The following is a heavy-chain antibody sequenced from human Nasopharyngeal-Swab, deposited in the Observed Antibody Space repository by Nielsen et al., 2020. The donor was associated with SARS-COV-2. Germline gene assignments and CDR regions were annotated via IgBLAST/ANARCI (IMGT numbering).Heavy chain of an antibody. CDR3: ASPPLDSSGYYYGFHY. CDR1: GFTFSSSA. V-gene: IGHV3-30*09. J-gene: IGHJ4*02. CDR2: ISYDGSNK. Sequence: GESLKISCAASGFTFSSSAMHWVRQAPGKGLEWVAVISYDGSNKYFADSVKGRFAISRDNSKNMLYLQMNSLRAEDTAVYYCASPPLDSSGYYYGFHYWGRGTLVTVSS. D-gene: IGHD3-22*01.